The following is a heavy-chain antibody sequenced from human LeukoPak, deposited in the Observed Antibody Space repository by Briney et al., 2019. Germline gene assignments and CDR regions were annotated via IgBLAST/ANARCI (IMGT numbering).Heavy chain of an antibody. J-gene: IGHJ4*02. D-gene: IGHD6-6*01. Sequence: SETLSLTCAVYGGSFSGYYWSWIRQPPGKGLEWSGEINHSGSTNYNPSLKSRVTISVDTSKNQFSLKLSSVTAADTAVYYCARVGSIAARPSGDYWGQGTLVTVSS. V-gene: IGHV4-34*01. CDR1: GGSFSGYY. CDR2: INHSGST. CDR3: ARVGSIAARPSGDY.